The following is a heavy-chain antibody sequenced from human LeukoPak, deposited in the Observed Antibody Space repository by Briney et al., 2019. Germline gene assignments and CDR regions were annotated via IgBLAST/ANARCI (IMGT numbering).Heavy chain of an antibody. D-gene: IGHD3-22*01. CDR3: ARAPLVVIAQPGYFDN. CDR2: INVYNGNT. Sequence: GASVKVSCKASGYTFDSYGLSWVRQAPGQGPQWMGWINVYNGNTNYQQKFQGRVTMTGDTSTSTAYMELRSLTSDDTAVYYCARAPLVVIAQPGYFDNWGQGTLVTVSS. J-gene: IGHJ4*02. V-gene: IGHV1-18*01. CDR1: GYTFDSYG.